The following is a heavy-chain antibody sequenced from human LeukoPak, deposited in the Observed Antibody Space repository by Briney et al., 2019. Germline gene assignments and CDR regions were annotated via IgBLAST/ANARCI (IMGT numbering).Heavy chain of an antibody. V-gene: IGHV3-66*01. CDR1: GFTVSSSD. CDR2: LYSAGHT. J-gene: IGHJ6*03. Sequence: GGSLRLSCAASGFTVSSSDMSWVRQAPGKGLEWVSILYSAGHTFYADSVKDRFIISRDNSKNTLYLHMSSLRDADTAVYYCACCSGGSCYSWGDYYYYMDVWGKGTTVTVSS. CDR3: ACCSGGSCYSWGDYYYYMDV. D-gene: IGHD2-15*01.